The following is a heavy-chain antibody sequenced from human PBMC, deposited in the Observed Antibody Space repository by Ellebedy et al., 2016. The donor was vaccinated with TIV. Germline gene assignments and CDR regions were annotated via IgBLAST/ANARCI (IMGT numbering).Heavy chain of an antibody. V-gene: IGHV3-7*03. CDR1: GFTFSSYW. CDR2: IKQDGSEK. Sequence: GESLKISXAASGFTFSSYWMSWVRQAPGKGLEWVANIKQDGSEKYYVDSVKGRFTISRDNAKNSLYLQMNSLRAEDTAVYYCAKDKTIGRGVYYGMDVWGQGTTVTVSS. CDR3: AKDKTIGRGVYYGMDV. D-gene: IGHD1-26*01. J-gene: IGHJ6*02.